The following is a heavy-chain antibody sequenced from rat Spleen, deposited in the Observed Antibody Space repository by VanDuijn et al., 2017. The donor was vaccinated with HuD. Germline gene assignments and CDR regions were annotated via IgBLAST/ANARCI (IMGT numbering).Heavy chain of an antibody. D-gene: IGHD2-2*01. CDR3: TRAGYLRDWYFDF. CDR2: ITNTGGST. CDR1: GFTFNNYW. J-gene: IGHJ1*01. Sequence: EVQLVESGGGLVQPGRSLKLSCVASGFTFNNYWMTWIRQAPGKGLEWVASITNTGGSTYYPDSVKGRFTVSRDNARTTLYLQMDSLRSEDTATYYCTRAGYLRDWYFDFWGPGTMVTVSS. V-gene: IGHV5-31*01.